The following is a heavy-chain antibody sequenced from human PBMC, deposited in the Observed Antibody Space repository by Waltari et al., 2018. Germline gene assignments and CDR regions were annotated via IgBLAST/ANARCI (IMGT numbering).Heavy chain of an antibody. J-gene: IGHJ4*02. Sequence: EVHLVESGGGLVQPGGSLRLSCAASGFTFSTYWMTWVRQAPGKVLGWLANIKGDGSQKNYVDSVKGRFTISRDTANNSLYLQMNSLRAEDTAVYYCARDPYYSNFDYWGQGTLVTVSS. CDR1: GFTFSTYW. CDR3: ARDPYYSNFDY. D-gene: IGHD4-4*01. V-gene: IGHV3-7*01. CDR2: IKGDGSQK.